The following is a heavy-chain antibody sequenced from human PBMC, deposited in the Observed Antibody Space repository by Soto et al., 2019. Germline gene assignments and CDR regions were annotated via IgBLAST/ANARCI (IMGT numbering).Heavy chain of an antibody. CDR1: GFTFSIYW. D-gene: IGHD4-17*01. CDR3: ARGLRNYYGVDV. Sequence: EVQVVESGGGLVQPGGSLRLSCVASGFTFSIYWMHWVRQAPGTGLVWVSRMKFDGSTTSYADSVKGRFTISRDNAKNTVYLQMNSLRAKDTGVYYCARGLRNYYGVDVWGQGTTVTVSS. V-gene: IGHV3-74*01. CDR2: MKFDGSTT. J-gene: IGHJ6*02.